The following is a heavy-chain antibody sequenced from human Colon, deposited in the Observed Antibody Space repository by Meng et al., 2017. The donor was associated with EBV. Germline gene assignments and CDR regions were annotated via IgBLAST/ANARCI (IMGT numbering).Heavy chain of an antibody. CDR3: ASELGSREFFDY. V-gene: IGHV3-30*04. CDR2: ISYDGRNG. D-gene: IGHD7-27*01. Sequence: QVQLVESGGGVVQPGRSLRLSCAASGFIVSNHAMHWVRQAPGKGLEWVAVISYDGRNGYYPDSVKGRFTISRDNSKNTVFLQMNSLRDEDTAVYYCASELGSREFFDYWGQGALVTVSS. J-gene: IGHJ4*02. CDR1: GFIVSNHA.